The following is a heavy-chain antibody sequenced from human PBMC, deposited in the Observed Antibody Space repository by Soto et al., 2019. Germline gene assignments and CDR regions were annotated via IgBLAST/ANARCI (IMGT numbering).Heavy chain of an antibody. Sequence: AAVKVSCKASGYTFTSYAMHWVRQAPGQRLEWMGWINAGNGNTKYSQKFQGRVTITRDTSASTAYMELSSLRSEDTAVYYCARVQYPNYCSGGSCYGWFDPWGQGTLVPVSS. D-gene: IGHD2-15*01. V-gene: IGHV1-3*01. CDR2: INAGNGNT. J-gene: IGHJ5*02. CDR1: GYTFTSYA. CDR3: ARVQYPNYCSGGSCYGWFDP.